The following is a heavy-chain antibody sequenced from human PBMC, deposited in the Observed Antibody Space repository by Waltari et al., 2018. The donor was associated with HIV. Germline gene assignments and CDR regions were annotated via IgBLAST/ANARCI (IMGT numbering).Heavy chain of an antibody. Sequence: QVQLVESGGGVVQPGGSLRLSCAASGFSFSSEAMHWVRQAPGKGLEWVAAISYDGRNKLYADSVKGRFTISRDNSKNTVYVEMSSLSPEDTAVYFCARDAAPPEYWGQGTLVTVSS. CDR3: ARDAAPPEY. CDR2: ISYDGRNK. V-gene: IGHV3-30*04. J-gene: IGHJ4*02. CDR1: GFSFSSEA.